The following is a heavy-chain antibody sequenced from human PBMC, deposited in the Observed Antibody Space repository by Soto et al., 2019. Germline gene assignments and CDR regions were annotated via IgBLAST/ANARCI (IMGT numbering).Heavy chain of an antibody. Sequence: QITLKESGPTLVKPTQTLTLTCTFSGFSLSTSGVGVGWIRQSPGKALQWLALIYWNGDKRYNPSLKTRLTITKDTPKNQVVLTLNNMDPVDTATYYCAHRPSGWFLFDYWGQGTPVTVSS. V-gene: IGHV2-5*01. CDR1: GFSLSTSGVG. J-gene: IGHJ4*02. CDR3: AHRPSGWFLFDY. D-gene: IGHD6-19*01. CDR2: IYWNGDK.